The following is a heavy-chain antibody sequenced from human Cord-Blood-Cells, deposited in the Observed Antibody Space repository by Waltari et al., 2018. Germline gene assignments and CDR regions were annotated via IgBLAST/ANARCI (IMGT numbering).Heavy chain of an antibody. CDR1: GFPFSSYV. V-gene: IGHV3-33*01. CDR3: AREPLVVAATPFDY. D-gene: IGHD2-15*01. Sequence: QVQLVESGGGVVQPGRSLRLSCAASGFPFSSYVMHWVRQAPGKGLEWVAVIWYDGSNKYYADSVKGRFTISRDNSKNTLYLQMNSLRAEDTAVYYCAREPLVVAATPFDYWGQGTLVTVSS. CDR2: IWYDGSNK. J-gene: IGHJ4*02.